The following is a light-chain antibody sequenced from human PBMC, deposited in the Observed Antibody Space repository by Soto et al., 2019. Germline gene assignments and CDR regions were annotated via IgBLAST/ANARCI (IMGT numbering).Light chain of an antibody. V-gene: IGKV1-5*03. CDR2: EAS. Sequence: DIQLAQSPSTLSASVGDRLIITCRATQSINWLAWYQQKPGKAPKLLIFEASRLESGVPSRFSGSGSGTEFTLTISSLQPDDFAVYYCQQRDNFSFGGGTKVEI. CDR1: QSINW. J-gene: IGKJ4*01. CDR3: QQRDNFS.